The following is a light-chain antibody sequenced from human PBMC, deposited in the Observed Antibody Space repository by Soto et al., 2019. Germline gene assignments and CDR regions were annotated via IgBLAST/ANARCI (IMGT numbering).Light chain of an antibody. CDR2: DAS. CDR1: HSVNNF. V-gene: IGKV3-11*01. Sequence: IVMPQYPATLSVSPGERATLSCIASHSVNNFLPWYQQKPGQAPRLLIFDASCRASGIPGRFSGSGSGTDFTLTISSLEPEDFAVYYCQQRSSWPATFGPGTQVDI. CDR3: QQRSSWPAT. J-gene: IGKJ3*01.